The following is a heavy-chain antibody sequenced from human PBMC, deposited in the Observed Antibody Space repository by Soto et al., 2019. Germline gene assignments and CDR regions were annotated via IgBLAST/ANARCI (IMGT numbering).Heavy chain of an antibody. CDR1: GDTSTNYY. D-gene: IGHD2-21*02. V-gene: IGHV1-46*01. Sequence: QVQLMQSGAEVKKPGASVKVSCKASGDTSTNYYIHWVRQAPGQGLEWMGTVNPSGGHTTYAQHCLGRGTMTRDTSTSTLYMELTSLTADDTAVYYCARGGHVVVVTAALDYWGQGTLVTVSS. CDR3: ARGGHVVVVTAALDY. J-gene: IGHJ4*02. CDR2: VNPSGGHT.